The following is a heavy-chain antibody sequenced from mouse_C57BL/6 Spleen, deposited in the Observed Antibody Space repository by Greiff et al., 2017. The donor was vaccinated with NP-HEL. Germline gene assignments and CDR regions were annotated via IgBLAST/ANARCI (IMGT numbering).Heavy chain of an antibody. CDR2: ISSGSSTI. D-gene: IGHD1-1*01. J-gene: IGHJ2*01. CDR3: ARTNDYGNMDY. CDR1: GFTFSDYG. Sequence: EVKLMESGGGLVKPGGSLKLSCAASGFTFSDYGMHWVRQAPEKGLEWVAYISSGSSTIYYADTVKGRFTISRDNAKNTLFLQMTSLRSEDTAMYYCARTNDYGNMDYWGQGTTLTVSS. V-gene: IGHV5-17*01.